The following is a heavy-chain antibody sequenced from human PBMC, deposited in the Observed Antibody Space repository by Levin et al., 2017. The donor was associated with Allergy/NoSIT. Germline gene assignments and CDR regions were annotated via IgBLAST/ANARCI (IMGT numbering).Heavy chain of an antibody. CDR3: ARIRRTTVVTSSDAYDV. J-gene: IGHJ3*01. D-gene: IGHD4-23*01. CDR1: DGSVSGYY. CDR2: ISDRGST. Sequence: SETLSLTCAVYDGSVSGYYWTWIRQPPGKGLEWIGEISDRGSTYYTPSLKSRLTISLDTSKNQFSLELISVTDADTAVYFCARIRRTTVVTSSDAYDVWGQGTMVTVSS. V-gene: IGHV4-34*01.